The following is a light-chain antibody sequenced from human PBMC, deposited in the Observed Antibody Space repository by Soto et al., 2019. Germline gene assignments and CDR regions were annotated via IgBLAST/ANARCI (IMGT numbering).Light chain of an antibody. CDR2: AAS. CDR1: QGISSY. V-gene: IGKV1-27*01. J-gene: IGKJ5*01. CDR3: QQYNKWPPIT. Sequence: SHVTQSPSSLSAALGDIVTITCLASQGISSYLAWYQQKPGKVPRLLIYAASTLQSGVPSRFSGSGSGTEFTLTISSLQSEDFAVYYCQQYNKWPPITFGQGTRLEIK.